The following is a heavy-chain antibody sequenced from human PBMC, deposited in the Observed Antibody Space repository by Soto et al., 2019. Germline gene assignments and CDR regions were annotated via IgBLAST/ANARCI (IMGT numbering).Heavy chain of an antibody. CDR2: IKQDGSEK. D-gene: IGHD1-1*01. CDR1: GFTFSSYW. J-gene: IGHJ4*02. V-gene: IGHV3-7*04. Sequence: SLRLSCAACGFTFSSYWMSWVRQAPGKGLEWVANIKQDGSEKYYVDSVKGRFTISRDNAKNTLYLQMNALRVEDTGVYYCTRGPRPTSTGTGAFWGQGXLVTVYS. CDR3: TRGPRPTSTGTGAF.